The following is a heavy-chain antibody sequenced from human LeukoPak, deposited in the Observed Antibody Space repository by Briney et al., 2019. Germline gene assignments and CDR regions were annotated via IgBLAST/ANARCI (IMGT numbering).Heavy chain of an antibody. Sequence: SETLSLTCTVSGGSVSSGSYYWSWIRQPPGKGLEWIGHIYHTGSTNDNPSLKSRVTISLDTSKNQFSLKLTSVSAADTAVYYCARDVGTINVLTGYYRPYYFDYWGQGTLVTVSS. CDR3: ARDVGTINVLTGYYRPYYFDY. V-gene: IGHV4-61*01. J-gene: IGHJ4*02. CDR2: IYHTGST. D-gene: IGHD3-9*01. CDR1: GGSVSSGSYY.